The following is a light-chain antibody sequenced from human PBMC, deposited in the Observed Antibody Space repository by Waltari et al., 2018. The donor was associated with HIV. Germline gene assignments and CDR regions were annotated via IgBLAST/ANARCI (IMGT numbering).Light chain of an antibody. CDR2: DNN. CDR3: GTWDSSLNAG. Sequence: SVLTQPPSVSAAPGQKVTISCSGSTFNIENNYVSWYQQLPGTAPKLLIYDNNKRPSGIPDRFSGSKSGTSATLGITGLQTGDEADYYCGTWDSSLNAGFGGGTKLTVL. J-gene: IGLJ2*01. V-gene: IGLV1-51*01. CDR1: TFNIENNY.